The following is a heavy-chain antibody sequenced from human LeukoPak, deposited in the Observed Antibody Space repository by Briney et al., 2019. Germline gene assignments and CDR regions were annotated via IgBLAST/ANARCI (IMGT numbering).Heavy chain of an antibody. D-gene: IGHD1-26*01. CDR2: MNPKSGGT. J-gene: IGHJ5*02. CDR3: ARAGGRSWFDP. Sequence: AAVKVSCKASGYTFNDSYIHWVRQAPGQGLEWMGSMNPKSGGTKYAQKFQGRVSMTRDTSISTAYMELASLTSDDTAVYYCARAGGRSWFDPWGQGTLVTVSS. V-gene: IGHV1-2*02. CDR1: GYTFNDSY.